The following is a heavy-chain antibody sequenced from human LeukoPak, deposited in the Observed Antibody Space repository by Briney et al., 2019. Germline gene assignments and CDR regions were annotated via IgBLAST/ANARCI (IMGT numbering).Heavy chain of an antibody. Sequence: ASVKVSCKASGYTFTSYGISWVRQAPGQGLEWMGWISAYNGNTNYAQKLQGRVTMTTDTSTSTAYMELRSLRSDDTAVYYCARPLYCTNGVCYNPMGDAFDIWGQGTMVTVSS. CDR2: ISAYNGNT. J-gene: IGHJ3*02. D-gene: IGHD2-8*01. CDR3: ARPLYCTNGVCYNPMGDAFDI. V-gene: IGHV1-18*01. CDR1: GYTFTSYG.